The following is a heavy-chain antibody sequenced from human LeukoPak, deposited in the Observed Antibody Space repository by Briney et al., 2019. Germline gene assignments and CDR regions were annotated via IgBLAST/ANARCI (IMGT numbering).Heavy chain of an antibody. D-gene: IGHD5-12*01. CDR2: IKSKTDGGTT. J-gene: IGHJ4*02. V-gene: IGHV3-15*01. CDR1: GFTFNNAW. CDR3: AKDWGYSGYDYLGY. Sequence: GGSLRLSCAASGFTFNNAWMSWVRQAPGKGLEWVGRIKSKTDGGTTDYAAPVKGRFTISRDDSKNTLYLQMNSLRAEDTAVYYCAKDWGYSGYDYLGYWGQGTLVTVSS.